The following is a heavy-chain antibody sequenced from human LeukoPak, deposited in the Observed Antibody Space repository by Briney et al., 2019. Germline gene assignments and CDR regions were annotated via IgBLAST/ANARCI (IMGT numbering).Heavy chain of an antibody. CDR1: EYSFTSYW. CDR3: ARGLSNYYDSSVYFDY. Sequence: GESLQISCQGSEYSFTSYWIGWARPMPVKGLEWMGIIYPGDSNTRYSPSFQGQATISADKSISTAYLQWSSLKASDTAMYYCARGLSNYYDSSVYFDYWGQGTLVTVSS. D-gene: IGHD3-22*01. J-gene: IGHJ4*02. V-gene: IGHV5-51*01. CDR2: IYPGDSNT.